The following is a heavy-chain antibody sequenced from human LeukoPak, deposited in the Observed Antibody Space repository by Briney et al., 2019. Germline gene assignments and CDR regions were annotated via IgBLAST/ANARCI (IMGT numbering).Heavy chain of an antibody. Sequence: SETLSLTCTASGGSISSYYWSWIRQPPGKGLEWIGYIYYSGSTNYNPSLKSRVTISVDTSKNQFSLKLSSVTAADTAVYYCARVSKTATITPLFDYWGQGTLVTVSS. CDR2: IYYSGST. J-gene: IGHJ4*02. D-gene: IGHD5-24*01. CDR1: GGSISSYY. CDR3: ARVSKTATITPLFDY. V-gene: IGHV4-59*01.